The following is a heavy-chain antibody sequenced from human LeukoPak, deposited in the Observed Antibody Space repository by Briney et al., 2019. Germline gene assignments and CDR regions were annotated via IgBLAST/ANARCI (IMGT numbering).Heavy chain of an antibody. CDR3: ARRGGQAAGTWWFDP. CDR2: IYTSGST. D-gene: IGHD6-13*01. Sequence: SETLSLTCAVYGGPFRGFFWSWIRQPPGKGLEWIGYIYTSGSTNYNPSLKSRVTISVDTSKNQFSLKLSSVTAADTAVYYCARRGGQAAGTWWFDPWGQGTLVTVSS. V-gene: IGHV4-4*09. CDR1: GGPFRGFF. J-gene: IGHJ5*02.